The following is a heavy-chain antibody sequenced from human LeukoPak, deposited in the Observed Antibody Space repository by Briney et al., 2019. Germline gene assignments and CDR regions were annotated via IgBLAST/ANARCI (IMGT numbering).Heavy chain of an antibody. CDR3: ARATTYYYDSSGYYSGYALSY. V-gene: IGHV4-59*12. J-gene: IGHJ4*02. D-gene: IGHD3-22*01. CDR1: GGSISSYY. CDR2: IYYSGSP. Sequence: SETLSLTCTVSGGSISSYYWSWIRQPPGRGLEWIGYIYYSGSPNYNPSLKSRVTISVETSKNQFSLKLSSVTAADTAVYYCARATTYYYDSSGYYSGYALSYWGQGTLVTVSS.